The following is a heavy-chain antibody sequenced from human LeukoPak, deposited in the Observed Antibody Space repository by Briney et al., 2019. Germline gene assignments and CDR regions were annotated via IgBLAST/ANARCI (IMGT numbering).Heavy chain of an antibody. CDR2: IYYSGST. CDR1: GGSISSYY. CDR3: AREGYHDFWSGFPEHDAFDI. V-gene: IGHV4-59*01. J-gene: IGHJ3*02. Sequence: SETLSLTCTVSGGSISSYYWSWIRQPPGKGLGWIGYIYYSGSTNYNPSLKSRVTISVDTSKNQFSLKLSSVTAADTAVYYCAREGYHDFWSGFPEHDAFDIWGQGTMVTVSS. D-gene: IGHD3-3*01.